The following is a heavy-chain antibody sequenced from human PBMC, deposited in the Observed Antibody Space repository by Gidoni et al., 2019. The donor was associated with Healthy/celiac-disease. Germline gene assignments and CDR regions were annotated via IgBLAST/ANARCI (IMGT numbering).Heavy chain of an antibody. Sequence: QVQLVESGGGVVQPGRSLILSCAASGFTFSSYAMHWVRQAPGKGLGWVAVISYDGSNKYYADSVKGRFTISRDNSKNTLYLQMNSLRAEDTAVYYCAREDIVVVPAAEIKYYYGMDVWGQGTTVTVSS. D-gene: IGHD2-2*01. V-gene: IGHV3-30-3*01. CDR3: AREDIVVVPAAEIKYYYGMDV. CDR1: GFTFSSYA. J-gene: IGHJ6*02. CDR2: ISYDGSNK.